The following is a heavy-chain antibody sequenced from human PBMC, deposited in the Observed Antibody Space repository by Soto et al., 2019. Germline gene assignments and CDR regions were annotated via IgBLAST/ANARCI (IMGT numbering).Heavy chain of an antibody. Sequence: GGSLRLSCAASGFTFSSYAMSWFRQAPGKGLEWVSAISGSGGSTYYADSVKGRFTISRDNSKSTLYLQMNSLRAEDTAVYYCAKDTKEVPRYYFDYWGQGTLVTVSS. J-gene: IGHJ4*02. V-gene: IGHV3-23*01. D-gene: IGHD1-1*01. CDR1: GFTFSSYA. CDR2: ISGSGGST. CDR3: AKDTKEVPRYYFDY.